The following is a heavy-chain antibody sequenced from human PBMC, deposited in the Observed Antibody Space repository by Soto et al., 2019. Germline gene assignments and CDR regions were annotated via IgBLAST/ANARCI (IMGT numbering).Heavy chain of an antibody. Sequence: QVQLQESGPGLVKPSWTLSLTCAVSGGSISSSKWWSWVRQPPGKGLEWIGQIYHGGSSDYNPSLKMRVTLSIGKSKTQVPMKVCSGTAADTAVYYCARDRDSSDTGGMDVWGQGNTVIVSS. CDR1: GGSISSSKW. J-gene: IGHJ6*02. V-gene: IGHV4-4*02. D-gene: IGHD3-22*01. CDR3: ARDRDSSDTGGMDV. CDR2: IYHGGSS.